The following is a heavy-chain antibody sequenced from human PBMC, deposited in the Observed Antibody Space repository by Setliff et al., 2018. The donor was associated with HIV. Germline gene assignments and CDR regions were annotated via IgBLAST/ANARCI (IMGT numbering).Heavy chain of an antibody. CDR3: AGSWSGYPLSFGY. D-gene: IGHD3-3*01. CDR1: GGSISSGSYY. J-gene: IGHJ4*02. CDR2: IYTSGST. Sequence: ASETLSLTCTVSGGSISSGSYYWSWIRQPAGKGLEWIGRIYTSGSTNYNPSLKSRVTISVDTSKNQFSLKLSSVTAADTAVYYCAGSWSGYPLSFGYWGQGTLVTSPQ. V-gene: IGHV4-61*02.